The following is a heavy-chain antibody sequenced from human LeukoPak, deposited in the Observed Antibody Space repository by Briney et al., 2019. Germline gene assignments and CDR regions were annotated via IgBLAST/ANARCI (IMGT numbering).Heavy chain of an antibody. CDR2: IFGSGGSP. J-gene: IGHJ4*02. D-gene: IGHD6-19*01. V-gene: IGHV3-23*01. Sequence: PGGSLRLSCEASGFTFGSHAMYWIRQAPGKGLEWVAGIFGSGGSPHYADPVKGRFTISRDNSRNTVYLQINSLGAEDTAVYYCGKTTVGYGSGQKPAWPVDYWGQGTLVTVSS. CDR1: GFTFGSHA. CDR3: GKTTVGYGSGQKPAWPVDY.